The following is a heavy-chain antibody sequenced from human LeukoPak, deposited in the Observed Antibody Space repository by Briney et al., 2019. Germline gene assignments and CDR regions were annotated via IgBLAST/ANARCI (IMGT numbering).Heavy chain of an antibody. CDR3: ARDQWELLQDYYYGMDV. CDR2: IIPIFGTA. J-gene: IGHJ6*02. V-gene: IGHV1-69*13. D-gene: IGHD1-26*01. Sequence: ASVKVSCKASGGTFSIYAISWVRQAPGQGLEWMGGIIPIFGTANYAQKFQGRVTITADESTSTAYMELSSLRSEDTAVYYCARDQWELLQDYYYGMDVWGQGTTVTVSS. CDR1: GGTFSIYA.